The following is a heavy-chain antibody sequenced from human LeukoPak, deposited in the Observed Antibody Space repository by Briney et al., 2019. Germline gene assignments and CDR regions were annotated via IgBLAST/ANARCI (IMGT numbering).Heavy chain of an antibody. D-gene: IGHD1-26*01. CDR1: KFTFSDYY. J-gene: IGHJ4*02. CDR3: ARKWELRREYDY. Sequence: PGGSLRLSCAASKFTFSDYYMSWIRQAPGKGLEGVSYISSSGSTIYYADSVKGRFTISRDNAKNSLYLQMNSLRAEDTAVYYCARKWELRREYDYWGQGTLVTVSS. CDR2: ISSSGSTI. V-gene: IGHV3-11*01.